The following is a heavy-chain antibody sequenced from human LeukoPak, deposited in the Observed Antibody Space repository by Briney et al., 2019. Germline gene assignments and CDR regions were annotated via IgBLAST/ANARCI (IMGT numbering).Heavy chain of an antibody. CDR1: GGSFSGYY. V-gene: IGHV4-34*01. CDR3: ARGSTGRGSGSSYSN. Sequence: PSEALSLTCAVYGGSFSGYYWSWIRQPPGKGLEWIGEINHSGSTNYNPSLKSRVTISVDTSKNQFSLKLSSVTAADTAVYYCARGSTGRGSGSSYSNWGQGTLVTVSS. D-gene: IGHD3-10*01. CDR2: INHSGST. J-gene: IGHJ4*02.